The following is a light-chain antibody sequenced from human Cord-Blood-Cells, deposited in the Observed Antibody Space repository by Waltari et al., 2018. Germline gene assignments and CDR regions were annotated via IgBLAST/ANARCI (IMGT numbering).Light chain of an antibody. V-gene: IGLV8-61*01. CDR2: STN. CDR3: VLYMGSGISV. CDR1: SGSVFTSYY. Sequence: QTVVTQEPSFSVSPGGTVTLTCSLSSGSVFTSYYPSWYQQTPGQAPRTLIYSTNTRSSGVPDRFSGSILGNKAALTITGAQADDESDYYCVLYMGSGISVFGGGTKLTVL. J-gene: IGLJ2*01.